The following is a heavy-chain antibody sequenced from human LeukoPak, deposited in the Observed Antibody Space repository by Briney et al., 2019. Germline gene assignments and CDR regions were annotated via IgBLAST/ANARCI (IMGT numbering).Heavy chain of an antibody. CDR3: ARDRSYRHGSGSYYMGPISERYYYMDV. Sequence: SETLSLTCTVSGGSISSYYWSWIRQPPGKGLEWIGYIYYSGSTNYNPSLKSRVTISVDTSKNQFSLKLSSVTAADTAVYYCARDRSYRHGSGSYYMGPISERYYYMDVWGKGTTVTVSS. V-gene: IGHV4-59*01. D-gene: IGHD3-10*01. CDR1: GGSISSYY. J-gene: IGHJ6*03. CDR2: IYYSGST.